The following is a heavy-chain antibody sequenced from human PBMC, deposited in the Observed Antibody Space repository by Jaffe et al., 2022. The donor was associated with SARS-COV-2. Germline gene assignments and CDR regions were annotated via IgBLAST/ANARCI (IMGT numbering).Heavy chain of an antibody. D-gene: IGHD2-2*01. J-gene: IGHJ6*02. V-gene: IGHV3-21*01. CDR1: GFTFSSYS. Sequence: EVQLVESGGGLVKPGGSLRLSCAASGFTFSSYSMNWVRQAPGKGLEWVSSISSSSSYIYYADSVKGRFTISRDNAKNSLYLQMNSLRAEDTAVYYCAREKGYCSSTSCWGLGDGMDVWGQGTTVTVSS. CDR2: ISSSSSYI. CDR3: AREKGYCSSTSCWGLGDGMDV.